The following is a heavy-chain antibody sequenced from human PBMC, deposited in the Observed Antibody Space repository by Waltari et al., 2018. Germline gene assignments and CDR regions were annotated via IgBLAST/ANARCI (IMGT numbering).Heavy chain of an antibody. Sequence: VQLVESGGGLVQPGGSLRLSCAASGFTFSSYEMNWVRQAPGKGLEWVSYISSSGSTTYYADSVKGRVTISRDNDKNSLYLQMNSLRAEDTAVYYCARAPRSLSYFDYWGQGTLVTVSS. CDR3: ARAPRSLSYFDY. CDR2: ISSSGSTT. V-gene: IGHV3-48*03. CDR1: GFTFSSYE. D-gene: IGHD3-10*01. J-gene: IGHJ4*02.